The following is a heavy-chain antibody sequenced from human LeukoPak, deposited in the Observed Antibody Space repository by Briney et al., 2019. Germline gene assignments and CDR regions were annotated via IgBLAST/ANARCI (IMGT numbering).Heavy chain of an antibody. CDR1: GYTFTSYA. Sequence: ASVKVSCKASGYTFTSYAMNWVRQAPGQGLEWMGWINTNTGNPTYAQGFTGRFVFSLDTSVSTAYLQISSLKAEDTAVYYCARGGYCSGGSCYSLVFQHWGQGALVTVSS. V-gene: IGHV7-4-1*02. D-gene: IGHD2-15*01. J-gene: IGHJ1*01. CDR2: INTNTGNP. CDR3: ARGGYCSGGSCYSLVFQH.